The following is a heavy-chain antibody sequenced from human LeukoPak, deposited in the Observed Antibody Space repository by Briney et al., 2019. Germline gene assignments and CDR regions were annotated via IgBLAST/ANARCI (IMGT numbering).Heavy chain of an antibody. J-gene: IGHJ3*02. Sequence: ASVKVSCKASGYTFTGYYMHWVRQAPGQGLEWMGWINPNSGGTNYAQKFQGRVTMTRDTSISTAYMELSRLRSDDTAVYYCARPTYYYDSSGYYSYLGDAFDIWGQGTMVTVSS. V-gene: IGHV1-2*02. CDR1: GYTFTGYY. CDR3: ARPTYYYDSSGYYSYLGDAFDI. D-gene: IGHD3-22*01. CDR2: INPNSGGT.